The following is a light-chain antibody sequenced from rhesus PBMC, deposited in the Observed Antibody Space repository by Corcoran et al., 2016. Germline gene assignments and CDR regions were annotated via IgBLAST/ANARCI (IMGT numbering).Light chain of an antibody. CDR3: QHGYGTPLT. J-gene: IGKJ4*01. CDR1: ENVNNY. V-gene: IGKV1-74*01. Sequence: DIQMTQSPSSLSASVGDRVTITCRASENVNNYLNWYQQKPGKAPKLLYYKASTLQSGVPSRFSGSGSGTDYTFTISSLQPEDVATYYCQHGYGTPLTVGGGTKVEIK. CDR2: KAS.